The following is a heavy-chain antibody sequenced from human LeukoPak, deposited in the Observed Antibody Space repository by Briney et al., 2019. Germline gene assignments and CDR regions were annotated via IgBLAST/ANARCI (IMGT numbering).Heavy chain of an antibody. CDR3: ARVGYYGDYGPYWYFDL. V-gene: IGHV3-20*01. CDR1: GFTFDDYG. J-gene: IGHJ2*01. D-gene: IGHD4-17*01. Sequence: GGSLRLSCAASGFTFDDYGMSWVRQAPGKGLEWVSGINWNGGSTGYADSVKGRFTISRDNAKNSLYLQMNSLRAEDTALYHCARVGYYGDYGPYWYFDLWGRGTLVTVSS. CDR2: INWNGGST.